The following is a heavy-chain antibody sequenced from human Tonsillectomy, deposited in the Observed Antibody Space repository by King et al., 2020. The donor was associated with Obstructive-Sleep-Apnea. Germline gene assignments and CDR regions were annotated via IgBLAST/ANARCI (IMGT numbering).Heavy chain of an antibody. Sequence: VQLQESGPGLVTPSETLSLTCTVSGYSISSGYYWGWIRQPPGKGLEWIGSIYHSGSTYYNPSLKSRVTISVDTSKNQFSLKLSSVTAADPAVYYCARDVAYYYDTSGYFDYWGQGTLVTVSS. D-gene: IGHD3-22*01. CDR1: GYSISSGYY. V-gene: IGHV4-38-2*02. CDR3: ARDVAYYYDTSGYFDY. J-gene: IGHJ4*02. CDR2: IYHSGST.